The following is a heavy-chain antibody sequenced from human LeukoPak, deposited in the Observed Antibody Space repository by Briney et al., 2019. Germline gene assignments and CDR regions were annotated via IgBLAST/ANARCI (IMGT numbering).Heavy chain of an antibody. CDR2: ISSSSSYI. D-gene: IGHD5-12*01. V-gene: IGHV3-21*01. J-gene: IGHJ4*02. Sequence: GGSLRLSCAASGFTCSSYSMNWVRQAPGKGLEWVSSISSSSSYIYYADSVKGRFTISRDNAKNSLYLQMNSLRAEDTAVYYCARVPGGSGYDFDYWGQGTLVTVSS. CDR1: GFTCSSYS. CDR3: ARVPGGSGYDFDY.